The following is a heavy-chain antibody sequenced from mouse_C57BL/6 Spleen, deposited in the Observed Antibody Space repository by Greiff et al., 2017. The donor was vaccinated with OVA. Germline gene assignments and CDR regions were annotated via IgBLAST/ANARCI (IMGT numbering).Heavy chain of an antibody. D-gene: IGHD4-1*01. V-gene: IGHV1-82*01. Sequence: QVQLKQSGPELVKPGASVKISCKASGYAFSSSWMNWVKQRPGKGLEWIGRIYPGDGDTNYNGKFKGKATLTADKSSSTAYMQLSSLTSEDSAVYFCARGTGTPDWFAYWGQGTLVTVSA. CDR1: GYAFSSSW. CDR2: IYPGDGDT. CDR3: ARGTGTPDWFAY. J-gene: IGHJ3*01.